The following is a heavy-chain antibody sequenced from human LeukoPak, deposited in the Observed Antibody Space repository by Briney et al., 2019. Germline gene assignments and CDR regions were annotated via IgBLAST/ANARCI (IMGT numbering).Heavy chain of an antibody. CDR2: INHSGST. D-gene: IGHD3-3*01. CDR1: GGSFSGYY. CDR3: ARDLSDFWSGYPYGMDV. V-gene: IGHV4-34*01. Sequence: SETLSLTCAVYGGSFSGYYWSWIRQPPGKGLEWIGEINHSGSTNYNPSLKSRVTISVDTSKNQFSLKLSSVTAADTAVYYCARDLSDFWSGYPYGMDVWGQGTTVTVSS. J-gene: IGHJ6*02.